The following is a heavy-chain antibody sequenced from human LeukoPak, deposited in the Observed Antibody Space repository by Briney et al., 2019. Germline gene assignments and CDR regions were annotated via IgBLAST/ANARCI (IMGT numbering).Heavy chain of an antibody. J-gene: IGHJ3*02. CDR3: AREWFPGAFDI. CDR2: INSDGSST. D-gene: IGHD3-10*01. CDR1: GFTFSSYW. V-gene: IGHV3-74*01. Sequence: GGSLRLSCAASGFTFSSYWMHWVRQAPGKGLVWVSRINSDGSSTSYADSVKGRFTIPRDNAKNTLYLQMNSLRAEDTAMYYCAREWFPGAFDIWGQGTMVTVSS.